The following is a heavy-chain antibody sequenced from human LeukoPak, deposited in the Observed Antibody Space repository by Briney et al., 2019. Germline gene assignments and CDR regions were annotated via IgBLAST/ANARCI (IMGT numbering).Heavy chain of an antibody. V-gene: IGHV3-64*01. CDR2: ISTDEVTT. Sequence: GGSLRLSCAASGFTFSNFAMHWVRQAPGKGLEYVSAISTDEVTTYYANSVKGRFTISRDNAKNSLYLQMNSLRAEDTAVYYCARQLDRYAFDIWGQGTMVTVSS. CDR1: GFTFSNFA. CDR3: ARQLDRYAFDI. J-gene: IGHJ3*02. D-gene: IGHD1-1*01.